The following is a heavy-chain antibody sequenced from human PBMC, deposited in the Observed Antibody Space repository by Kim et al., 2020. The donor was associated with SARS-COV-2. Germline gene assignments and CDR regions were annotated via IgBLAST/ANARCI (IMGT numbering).Heavy chain of an antibody. V-gene: IGHV4-39*01. J-gene: IGHJ4*02. Sequence: KGPVTISVDTSKNQFSLKLSSVTAADTAVYYCARHGGTRPIFGVVIHFDYWGQGTLVTVSS. D-gene: IGHD3-3*01. CDR3: ARHGGTRPIFGVVIHFDY.